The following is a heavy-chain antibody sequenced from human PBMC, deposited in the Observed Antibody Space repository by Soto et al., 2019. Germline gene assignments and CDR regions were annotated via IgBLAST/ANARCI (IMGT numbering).Heavy chain of an antibody. CDR3: VKDWSGNKCPCMDV. V-gene: IGHV3-23*01. CDR1: GFPFNTHA. Sequence: GGSLRLSCVASGFPFNTHAMTWVRQGPGMGLEWTSSISGNGETTYYADSVKGRFTVSRDNSKNTLYLQMNSLRVEDTATYYCVKDWSGNKCPCMDVWGQGTTVTVSS. D-gene: IGHD3-3*01. J-gene: IGHJ6*02. CDR2: ISGNGETT.